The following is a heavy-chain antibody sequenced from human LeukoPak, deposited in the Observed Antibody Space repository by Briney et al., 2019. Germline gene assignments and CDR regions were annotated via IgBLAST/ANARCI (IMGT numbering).Heavy chain of an antibody. J-gene: IGHJ4*02. CDR2: VRITANGYAT. D-gene: IGHD3-10*01. CDR3: TGNYYGSGSYADFDY. CDR1: WFTLSGSA. V-gene: IGHV3-73*01. Sequence: PGGSLRLSCAASWFTLSGSALHWVRQASGKGLEWVGCVRITANGYATAYAASVKGRFTISRDDSKNTAYLQMDSLKTEDTGVYYCTGNYYGSGSYADFDYWGQGTLVTVSS.